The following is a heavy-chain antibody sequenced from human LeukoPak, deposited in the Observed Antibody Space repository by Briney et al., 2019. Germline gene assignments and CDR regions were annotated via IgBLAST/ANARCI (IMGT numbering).Heavy chain of an antibody. CDR2: ISGSGGST. J-gene: IGHJ4*02. D-gene: IGHD4-23*01. Sequence: GGSLRLSCAASGFTFNSYAMNWVRQAPGKGLEWVSSISGSGGSTYYADSVKGRFTISRDNSKNTLYLQMNSLRVEDTAVYYCAKDRAYGGNGIAYWGQGTLVTVSS. CDR1: GFTFNSYA. CDR3: AKDRAYGGNGIAY. V-gene: IGHV3-23*01.